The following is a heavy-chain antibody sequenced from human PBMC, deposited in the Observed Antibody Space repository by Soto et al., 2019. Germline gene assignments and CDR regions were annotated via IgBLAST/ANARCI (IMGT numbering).Heavy chain of an antibody. CDR1: GYTFTSYA. D-gene: IGHD2-15*01. J-gene: IGHJ4*02. CDR2: IIPIFGTA. CDR3: ARESRYCSGGSCYFLPGIDY. V-gene: IGHV1-69*13. Sequence: SVKVSCKASGYTFTSYAMNWVRQAPGQGLEWMGGIIPIFGTANYAQKFQGRVTITADESTSTAYMELSSLRSEDTAVYYCARESRYCSGGSCYFLPGIDYWGQGTLVTVSS.